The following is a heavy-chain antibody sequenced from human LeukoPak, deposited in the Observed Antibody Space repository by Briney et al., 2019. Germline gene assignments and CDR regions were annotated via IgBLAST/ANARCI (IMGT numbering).Heavy chain of an antibody. V-gene: IGHV3-21*01. J-gene: IGHJ5*02. CDR3: ARLIVVVPAATGGNNWFDP. CDR2: ISSSSSYI. CDR1: GFTFSSYS. Sequence: GGSLRLSCAASGFTFSSYSMNWVRQAPGKGLEWVSSISSSSSYIYYADSVKGRFTISRDNAKNSLYLQMNSLRAEDTAVYYCARLIVVVPAATGGNNWFDPWGQGTLVTVSS. D-gene: IGHD2-2*01.